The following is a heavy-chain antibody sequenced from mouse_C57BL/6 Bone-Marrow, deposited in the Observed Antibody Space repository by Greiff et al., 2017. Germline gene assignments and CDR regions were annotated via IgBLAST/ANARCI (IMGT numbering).Heavy chain of an antibody. CDR1: GYTFTSYW. V-gene: IGHV1-74*01. CDR3: ALGRRYGNYPFAY. Sequence: QVQLQQPGAELVKPGASVKVSCKASGYTFTSYWMHWVKQRPGQGLEWIGRIHPSDSDTNYNQKFKGKATLTVDKSSSTAYMQRSSLTSEDSAVYDCALGRRYGNYPFAYWGQGTLVTVSA. D-gene: IGHD2-10*02. J-gene: IGHJ3*01. CDR2: IHPSDSDT.